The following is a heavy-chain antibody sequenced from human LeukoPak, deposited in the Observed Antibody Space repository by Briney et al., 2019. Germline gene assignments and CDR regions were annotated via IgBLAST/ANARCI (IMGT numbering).Heavy chain of an antibody. J-gene: IGHJ4*02. Sequence: GSLRLSCAASGFTFSSYEMNWVRQAPGKGLEWVSYISSSGSTIYYADSVKGRFTISRDKAKNSLYLQMNSLRAEDTAVYYCARDFYDGFALDYWGQGTLVTVSS. D-gene: IGHD2/OR15-2a*01. CDR1: GFTFSSYE. V-gene: IGHV3-48*03. CDR2: ISSSGSTI. CDR3: ARDFYDGFALDY.